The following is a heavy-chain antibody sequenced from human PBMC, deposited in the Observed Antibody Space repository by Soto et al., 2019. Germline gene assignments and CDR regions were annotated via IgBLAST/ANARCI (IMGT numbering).Heavy chain of an antibody. D-gene: IGHD3-16*01. Sequence: HPGGSLRLSCAASGFTFSSYAMSWVRQAPGKGLEWVSAISGSGGSTYYADSVKGRFTISRDNSKNTLYLQMNSLRAEDTAVYYCAKQSGVDYVWGPIGEEPYYFDYWGQGTLVTVSS. CDR1: GFTFSSYA. CDR3: AKQSGVDYVWGPIGEEPYYFDY. V-gene: IGHV3-23*01. CDR2: ISGSGGST. J-gene: IGHJ4*02.